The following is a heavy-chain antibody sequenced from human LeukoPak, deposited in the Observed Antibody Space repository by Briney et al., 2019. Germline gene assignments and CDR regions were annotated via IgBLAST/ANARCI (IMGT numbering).Heavy chain of an antibody. V-gene: IGHV3-30-3*01. J-gene: IGHJ3*02. Sequence: GGSLRLSCAASGFTFSRYAMHWVRQAPGKGLEWVAVISYDGSNKYYADSVKGRFTISRDNSKNTLYLQMNSLRAEDTAVYYCARGDWDDAFDIWGQGTMVTVSS. CDR3: ARGDWDDAFDI. CDR1: GFTFSRYA. CDR2: ISYDGSNK. D-gene: IGHD1-26*01.